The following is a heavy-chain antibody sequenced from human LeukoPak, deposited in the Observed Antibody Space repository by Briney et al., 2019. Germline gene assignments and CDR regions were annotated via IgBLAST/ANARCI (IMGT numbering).Heavy chain of an antibody. CDR3: AKGVGGSANYYYMDV. J-gene: IGHJ6*03. V-gene: IGHV3-30*02. Sequence: QTGGSLRLSCAASGFAFSRHGIHWVRQAPGKGLEWVAFIPYDGSNKFYADSVKGRFAISRDNSKNTLYLQMNSLRAEDTAVYYCAKGVGGSANYYYMDVWGKGTTVTVSS. CDR2: IPYDGSNK. D-gene: IGHD3-10*01. CDR1: GFAFSRHG.